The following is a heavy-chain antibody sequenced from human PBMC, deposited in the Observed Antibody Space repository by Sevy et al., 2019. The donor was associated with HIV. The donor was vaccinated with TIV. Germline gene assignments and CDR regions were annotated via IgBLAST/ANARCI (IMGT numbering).Heavy chain of an antibody. V-gene: IGHV3-9*01. D-gene: IGHD1-26*01. CDR1: GVNLNDYA. CDR2: INYNADNI. CDR3: TKDAGSGSFFSGYSYWNYMDV. J-gene: IGHJ6*03. Sequence: GGSLRLSCTASGVNLNDYAMHWVRQVPGKGLEWVSSINYNADNIFYADSVKGRFTISRENGQKSLYLQMDSRRVDDTALYFCTKDAGSGSFFSGYSYWNYMDVWGQGTTVTVSS.